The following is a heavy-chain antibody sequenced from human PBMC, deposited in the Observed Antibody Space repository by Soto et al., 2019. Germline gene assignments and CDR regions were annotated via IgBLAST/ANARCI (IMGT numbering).Heavy chain of an antibody. J-gene: IGHJ4*02. CDR1: GFTFSSYS. CDR2: ISSSSSTI. CDR3: ARDEHSSYDIPSRYCFDY. Sequence: EVQLVESGGGLVQPGGSLRLSCAASGFTFSSYSMNWVRQAPGKGLEWVSYISSSSSTIYYADSVKGRFTISRDNAKNSLYLQMNSLRAEDTAVYYCARDEHSSYDIPSRYCFDYWGQGTLVTVSS. D-gene: IGHD5-12*01. V-gene: IGHV3-48*01.